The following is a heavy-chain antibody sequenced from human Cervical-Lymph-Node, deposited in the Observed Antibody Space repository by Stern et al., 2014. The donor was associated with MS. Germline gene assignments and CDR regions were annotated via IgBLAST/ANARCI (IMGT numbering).Heavy chain of an antibody. CDR2: MSYDESNK. CDR1: GFTFSIYA. J-gene: IGHJ4*02. Sequence: VQLLESGGGVVQPGRSLRLSCAASGFTFSIYAMHWVRQAPGKGLEWVAVMSYDESNKYYADSVKGRFTISRDNSKNTLYLQINSLRAEDTAVYYCARDPSLSGSYGYFDYWGQGTLVTVSS. CDR3: ARDPSLSGSYGYFDY. V-gene: IGHV3-30*04. D-gene: IGHD1-26*01.